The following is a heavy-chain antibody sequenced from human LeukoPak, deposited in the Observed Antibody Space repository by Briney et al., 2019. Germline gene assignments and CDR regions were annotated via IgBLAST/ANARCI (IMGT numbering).Heavy chain of an antibody. J-gene: IGHJ6*03. CDR3: ARVLRYCSGGNCYSGGLGYMDV. D-gene: IGHD2-15*01. CDR1: RFTFSDYN. Sequence: KTGGSLRLSCAASRFTFSDYNMRWIRQAPGKGLEWVSSISRSGSAKYYADSVKGRFTISRDNAKNSLFLQMNSLRAEDTAVYYCARVLRYCSGGNCYSGGLGYMDVWGKGTTVTISS. CDR2: ISRSGSAK. V-gene: IGHV3-11*01.